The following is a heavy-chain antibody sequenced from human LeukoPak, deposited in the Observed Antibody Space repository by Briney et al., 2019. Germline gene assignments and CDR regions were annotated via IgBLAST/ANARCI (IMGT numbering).Heavy chain of an antibody. D-gene: IGHD3-10*01. J-gene: IGHJ4*02. CDR3: TTEDYYGSGSFDY. V-gene: IGHV3-15*01. Sequence: GGSLRLSCAASGFTFSNAWMSWVRQAPGKGLEWVGRIKSKTDGGTTDYAAPVEGRFTISRDDSKNTLYLQMNSLKTEDTAVYYCTTEDYYGSGSFDYWGQGTLVTVSS. CDR2: IKSKTDGGTT. CDR1: GFTFSNAW.